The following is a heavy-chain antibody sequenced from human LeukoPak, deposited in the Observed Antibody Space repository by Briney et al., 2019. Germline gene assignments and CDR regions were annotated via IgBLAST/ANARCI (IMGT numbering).Heavy chain of an antibody. Sequence: ASVKVSCKASGYTFTSYDINWVRQATGQGLEWMGWMNPNSGNTGYAQKFQGRVTMTRNTSISTAYMELSSLRSEDTAVYYCARGGYGSGSYRYYYYMDVWGKGTTVTVSS. CDR1: GYTFTSYD. D-gene: IGHD3-10*01. V-gene: IGHV1-8*01. J-gene: IGHJ6*03. CDR3: ARGGYGSGSYRYYYYMDV. CDR2: MNPNSGNT.